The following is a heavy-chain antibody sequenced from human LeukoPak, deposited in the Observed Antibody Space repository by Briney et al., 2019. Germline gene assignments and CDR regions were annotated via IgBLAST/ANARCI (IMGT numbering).Heavy chain of an antibody. CDR1: GFTLSSYS. D-gene: IGHD5-12*01. Sequence: GGGLRPSRAAPGFTLSSYSKNRGRQAPGKGAGGVSTINSSSSYIYYADSVKGRFTISRDNAKNSLYLQMNSLRAEDTAVYYCARGLRYSGYDSLLYYGMDVWGQGTTVTVSS. J-gene: IGHJ6*02. CDR3: ARGLRYSGYDSLLYYGMDV. CDR2: INSSSSYI. V-gene: IGHV3-21*01.